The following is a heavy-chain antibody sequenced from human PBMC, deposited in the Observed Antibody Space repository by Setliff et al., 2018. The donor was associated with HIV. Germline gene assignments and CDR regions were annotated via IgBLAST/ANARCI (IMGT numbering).Heavy chain of an antibody. CDR1: GGSISSGNYY. J-gene: IGHJ4*02. D-gene: IGHD5-12*01. Sequence: PSETLSLTWSVAGGSISSGNYYCGWTRQPAGKGLEWSGHIYTAGAIKYNPSLKSRITISVDKSKIQFTLKLNSVTAADTAMYYCERGGQSSGYGIELWGQGTQVTVSS. CDR2: IYTAGAI. CDR3: ERGGQSSGYGIEL. V-gene: IGHV4-61*09.